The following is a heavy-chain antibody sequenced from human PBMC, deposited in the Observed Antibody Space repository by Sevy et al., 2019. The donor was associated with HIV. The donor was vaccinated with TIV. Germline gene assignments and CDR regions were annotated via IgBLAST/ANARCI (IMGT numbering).Heavy chain of an antibody. J-gene: IGHJ4*02. CDR3: AKSPSIVAAAGLSVFDY. V-gene: IGHV3-23*01. D-gene: IGHD6-13*01. CDR1: GFTFSSYA. Sequence: GGSLRLSCAASGFTFSSYAMSWVRQAPGKGLEWVSAISGSGGSTYYADSVKGRFTISRDNSKNTRYLQMNSLIAEDTAVYYCAKSPSIVAAAGLSVFDYWGQGTLVTVSS. CDR2: ISGSGGST.